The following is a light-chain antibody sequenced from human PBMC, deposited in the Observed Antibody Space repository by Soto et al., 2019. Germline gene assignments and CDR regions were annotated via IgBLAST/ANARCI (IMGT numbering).Light chain of an antibody. CDR1: QSVSNSY. CDR3: QQYGGSPWT. J-gene: IGKJ1*01. V-gene: IGKV3-20*01. CDR2: GAS. Sequence: EIVLTQSPGILSLSPGERATLSCRASQSVSNSYLAWYQQKPGQAPRLLIYGASSRATGIPDRFSGSGSGTDFALTISRLEPEDFAVYHCQQYGGSPWTFGQGTKVEIK.